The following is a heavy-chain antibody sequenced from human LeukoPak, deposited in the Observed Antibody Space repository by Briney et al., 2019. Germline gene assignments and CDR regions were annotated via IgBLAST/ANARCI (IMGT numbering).Heavy chain of an antibody. CDR1: GGSISSYY. CDR2: IYYSGST. Sequence: SETLSLTCTVSGGSISSYYWSWIRQPPGKGLEWIGYIYYSGSTNYNPSLKSRVTISVDTSKNQFSLKLSSVTAAGTAVYYCARHFAFSYYYMDVWCKGTTVTVSS. CDR3: ARHFAFSYYYMDV. V-gene: IGHV4-59*08. J-gene: IGHJ6*03.